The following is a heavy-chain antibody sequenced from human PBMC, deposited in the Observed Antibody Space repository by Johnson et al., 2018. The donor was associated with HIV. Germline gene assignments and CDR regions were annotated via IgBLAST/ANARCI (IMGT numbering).Heavy chain of an antibody. CDR1: GFTFSNAW. CDR3: TTAELGWTGLGAFDI. D-gene: IGHD3/OR15-3a*01. J-gene: IGHJ3*02. Sequence: VQLVESGGGLVKPGGSLRLSCAASGFTFSNAWMSWVRQAPGKGLEWVCRIKSKTDGGTTNYAASVKGRFTISRDDSNNIAYLEMNSLKTEDTAVYYCTTAELGWTGLGAFDIWGQGTMVTVSS. V-gene: IGHV3-15*01. CDR2: IKSKTDGGTT.